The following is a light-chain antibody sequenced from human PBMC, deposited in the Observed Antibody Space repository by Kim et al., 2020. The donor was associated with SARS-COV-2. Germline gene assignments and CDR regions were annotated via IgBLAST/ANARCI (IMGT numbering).Light chain of an antibody. CDR2: DVS. V-gene: IGLV2-14*03. J-gene: IGLJ2*01. CDR1: SSDIGGYDY. Sequence: GQSITISCTGTSSDIGGYDYVSWYQKHPGKAPKLMIYDVSNRPSGVSNRFSGSKSGNTASLTISGLQAEDEADYYCNSYTSGTNVVFGGGTKLTVL. CDR3: NSYTSGTNVV.